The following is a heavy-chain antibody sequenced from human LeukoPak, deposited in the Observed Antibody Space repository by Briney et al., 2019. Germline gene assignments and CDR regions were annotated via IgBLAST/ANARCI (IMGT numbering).Heavy chain of an antibody. J-gene: IGHJ3*02. V-gene: IGHV3-7*03. Sequence: GGSLRLSCGVSGFSFNIYDMSWVRQAPGKGLEWVANLNQDGSEKNYVDSVRGRFTISRDNAKNSLYLQMNSLRVEDTAVYYCARGGSYLSAFDIWGQGTMVTVSS. D-gene: IGHD1-26*01. CDR3: ARGGSYLSAFDI. CDR2: LNQDGSEK. CDR1: GFSFNIYD.